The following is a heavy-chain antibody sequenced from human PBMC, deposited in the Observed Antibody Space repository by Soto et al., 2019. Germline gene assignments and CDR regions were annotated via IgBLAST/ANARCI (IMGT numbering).Heavy chain of an antibody. J-gene: IGHJ5*02. Sequence: GGSLRLSCAASGFTFSGYYMSWIRHAPGKGLEWVSYISSSGSTIYYADSVKGRFTISRDNAKNSLYLQMNSLRAEDTAVYYCARVDYDFWSGYSSVNWFDPWGQGTLVTVSS. D-gene: IGHD3-3*01. V-gene: IGHV3-11*01. CDR2: ISSSGSTI. CDR1: GFTFSGYY. CDR3: ARVDYDFWSGYSSVNWFDP.